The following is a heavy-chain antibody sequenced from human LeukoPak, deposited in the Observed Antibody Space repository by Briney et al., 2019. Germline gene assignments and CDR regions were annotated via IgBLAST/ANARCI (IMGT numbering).Heavy chain of an antibody. CDR2: ISGSGGAA. D-gene: IGHD1-14*01. CDR1: GFTFRSFA. Sequence: GGSLRLSCAASGFTFRSFAMSWVRQVPGKGLEWVAGISGSGGAANYADSVKGRFTTSRDNSKSTLYLQMNSLRAEDTAVYYCAKGHLDTTTPYFGNWGQGTLVTVSS. V-gene: IGHV3-23*01. CDR3: AKGHLDTTTPYFGN. J-gene: IGHJ4*02.